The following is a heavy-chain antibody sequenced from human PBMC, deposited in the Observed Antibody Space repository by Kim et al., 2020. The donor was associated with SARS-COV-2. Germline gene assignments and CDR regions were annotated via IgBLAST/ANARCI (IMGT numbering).Heavy chain of an antibody. D-gene: IGHD2-2*02. CDR2: ISSSSSYI. Sequence: GGSLRLSCAASGFTFSSYSMNWVRQAPGKGLEWVSSISSSSSYIYYADSVKGRFTISRDNAKNSLYLQMNSLRAEDTAVYYCVGTLIEAIRLPTDYYYYGMDVWGQGTKVTVSS. CDR1: GFTFSSYS. CDR3: VGTLIEAIRLPTDYYYYGMDV. J-gene: IGHJ6*02. V-gene: IGHV3-21*01.